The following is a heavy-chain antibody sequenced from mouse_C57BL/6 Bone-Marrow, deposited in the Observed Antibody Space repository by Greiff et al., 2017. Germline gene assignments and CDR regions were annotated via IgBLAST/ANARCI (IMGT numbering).Heavy chain of an antibody. Sequence: VQLKESGPGLVKPSQSLSLTCSVTGYSITSGYYWNWIRQFPGNKLEWMGYISYDGSNNYNPSLKNRTSITRDTSKNQFFLKLNSVTTEDTATYYCARDSTTVVEGGYLDYWGQGTTLTVSS. CDR3: ARDSTTVVEGGYLDY. V-gene: IGHV3-6*01. J-gene: IGHJ2*01. D-gene: IGHD1-1*01. CDR1: GYSITSGYY. CDR2: ISYDGSN.